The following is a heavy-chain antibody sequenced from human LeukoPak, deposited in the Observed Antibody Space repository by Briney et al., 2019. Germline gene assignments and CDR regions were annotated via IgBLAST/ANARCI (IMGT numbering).Heavy chain of an antibody. CDR1: GYTFTSYD. D-gene: IGHD6-13*01. CDR2: MHPNSGNT. Sequence: ASVNVSCKASGYTFTSYDINWVRQATGQGLEWMGWMHPNSGNTGYAQKFQGRVTITRNTSISTAYMELSSLRSEDTAVYYCARVTPHSSSWYLWGQGTLVTVSS. CDR3: ARVTPHSSSWYL. J-gene: IGHJ5*02. V-gene: IGHV1-8*03.